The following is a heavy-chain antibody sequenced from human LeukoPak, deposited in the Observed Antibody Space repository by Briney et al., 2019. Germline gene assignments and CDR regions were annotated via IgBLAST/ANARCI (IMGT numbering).Heavy chain of an antibody. J-gene: IGHJ4*02. Sequence: PGGSLRLSCAASGFTFSTFAMSWVRQAPGKGLEWVSAISGSGGGTYYADSVKGRFTISRDNSKNTLYLQMNSLRAEDTAVYYCAHISSSWPDYWGQGTLVTVSS. V-gene: IGHV3-23*01. D-gene: IGHD6-13*01. CDR1: GFTFSTFA. CDR3: AHISSSWPDY. CDR2: ISGSGGGT.